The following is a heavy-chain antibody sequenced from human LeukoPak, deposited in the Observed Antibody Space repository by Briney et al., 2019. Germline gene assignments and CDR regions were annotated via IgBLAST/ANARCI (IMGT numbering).Heavy chain of an antibody. V-gene: IGHV1-69*13. CDR3: ARGGDTGMVSDYYYSYMDV. Sequence: SVKVSCKASGGTFSSFAISWVRQAPGQGLEWMGGIIPIFGTANYAQKFQGRVTITADESTSTAYMELSSLRSEDTAVYYCARGGDTGMVSDYYYSYMDVWGKGTTVTVSS. CDR1: GGTFSSFA. J-gene: IGHJ6*03. CDR2: IIPIFGTA. D-gene: IGHD5-18*01.